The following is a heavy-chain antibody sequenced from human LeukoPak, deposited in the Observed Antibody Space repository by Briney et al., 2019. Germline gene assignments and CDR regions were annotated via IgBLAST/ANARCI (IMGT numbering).Heavy chain of an antibody. Sequence: GGSLRLSCAASGFTFSSYGMHWVRQAPGKGLEWVAVIWYDGSNKYYADSVKGRFTISRDNSKNTLYLQMNSLRAEDTAVYYCARDYDFWSGYYNGGEDYFDYWGQGTLVTVSS. CDR3: ARDYDFWSGYYNGGEDYFDY. V-gene: IGHV3-33*01. J-gene: IGHJ4*02. CDR2: IWYDGSNK. D-gene: IGHD3-3*01. CDR1: GFTFSSYG.